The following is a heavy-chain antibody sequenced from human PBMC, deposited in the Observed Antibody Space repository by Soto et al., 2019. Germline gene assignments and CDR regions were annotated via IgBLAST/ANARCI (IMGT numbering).Heavy chain of an antibody. CDR3: AKSVYNWNDGFFDY. CDR2: ISGFGGST. CDR1: GFTFSNYA. V-gene: IGHV3-23*01. J-gene: IGHJ4*02. D-gene: IGHD1-1*01. Sequence: GGSLRLSCEASGFTFSNYAMSWVRQAPGKGLEWVSAISGFGGSTYYADSVKGRLTISRDNSKNTLYLQMSSLRAEDTAVYYCAKSVYNWNDGFFDYWGQGTLVTVSS.